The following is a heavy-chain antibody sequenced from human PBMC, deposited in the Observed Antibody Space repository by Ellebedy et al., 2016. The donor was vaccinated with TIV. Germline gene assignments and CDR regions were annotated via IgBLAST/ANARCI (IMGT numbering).Heavy chain of an antibody. Sequence: MPSETLSLTCTVSGGSISSYYWSWIWQPPGKGLEWIGYIYYSGRTNCNPSLKSRVTISVDTSKNHFSLKLSSVTAADPAVYSCAREMWSYYFDYWGQGTLVTVSS. J-gene: IGHJ4*02. CDR3: AREMWSYYFDY. D-gene: IGHD2-21*01. CDR1: GGSISSYY. CDR2: IYYSGRT. V-gene: IGHV4-59*01.